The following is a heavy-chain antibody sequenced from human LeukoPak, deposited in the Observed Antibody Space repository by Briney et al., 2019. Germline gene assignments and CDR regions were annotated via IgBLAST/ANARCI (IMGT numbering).Heavy chain of an antibody. D-gene: IGHD6-19*01. CDR2: FDPEDDET. CDR1: GYTLTELS. Sequence: ASVKVSCKVSGYTLTELSMHWVRQAPGKGLEWMGSFDPEDDETIYAQKFQGRVTMTEDTSTDTAYMELSSLRSEDTAVYYCATDLSAGWSAFDYWGQGTLVTVSS. J-gene: IGHJ4*02. V-gene: IGHV1-24*01. CDR3: ATDLSAGWSAFDY.